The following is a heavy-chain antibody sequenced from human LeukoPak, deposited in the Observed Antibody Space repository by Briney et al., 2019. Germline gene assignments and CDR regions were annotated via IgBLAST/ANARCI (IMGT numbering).Heavy chain of an antibody. CDR1: GFTFRTYG. D-gene: IGHD3-16*01. CDR3: SREGRKRGVFDY. J-gene: IGHJ4*02. CDR2: IWFDGSYS. Sequence: PGRSLRLSCAASGFTFRTYGMHWVRQAPGKGLEWVAFIWFDGSYSYYADSVKGRFTISRDNSKNTLYLQMNSLRAEDTAVYYCSREGRKRGVFDYWGQGTLVTVSS. V-gene: IGHV3-33*01.